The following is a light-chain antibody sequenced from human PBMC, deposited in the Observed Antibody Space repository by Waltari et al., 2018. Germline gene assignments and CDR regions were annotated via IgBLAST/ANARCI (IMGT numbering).Light chain of an antibody. CDR1: SSDVGNYNL. V-gene: IGLV2-23*01. CDR2: EGS. J-gene: IGLJ3*02. CDR3: CSYATSSTSCV. Sequence: QSALTQPASVSGSPGQSITISCTGTSSDVGNYNLVSWYQQHPGKAPKLMIYEGSKRPSGVSNRFSGSKSDNTASLTISGLQAEDEADYYCCSYATSSTSCVFGGGTKLTVL.